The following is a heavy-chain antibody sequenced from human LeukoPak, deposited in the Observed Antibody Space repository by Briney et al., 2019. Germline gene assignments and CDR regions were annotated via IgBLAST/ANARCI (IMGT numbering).Heavy chain of an antibody. CDR2: IYYSGST. CDR3: ARSSYYYGADAFDI. D-gene: IGHD3-10*01. J-gene: IGHJ3*02. Sequence: SETLSLTCAVSGGSISSGGYSWSWIRQPPGKGLEWIGYIYYSGSTYYNPSLKSRVTISVDTSKNQFSLKLSSVTAADTAVYYCARSSYYYGADAFDIWGQGTMVTVSS. CDR1: GGSISSGGYS. V-gene: IGHV4-30-4*07.